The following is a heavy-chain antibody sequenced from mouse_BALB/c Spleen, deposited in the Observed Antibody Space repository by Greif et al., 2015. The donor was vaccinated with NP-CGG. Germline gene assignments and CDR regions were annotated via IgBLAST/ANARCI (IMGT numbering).Heavy chain of an antibody. CDR3: ARQLSYGMDY. J-gene: IGHJ4*01. Sequence: QVQLQQSGPDLVATSQSLSITCTVSGFSLTYYVVHWIRQPPGKGLEWLVVIWSDGSTTYNSALKSRLSISKDNSKSXVFLKMDSLQTDDTALYYCARQLSYGMDYWGQGTSVTVSS. V-gene: IGHV2-6-2*01. CDR1: GFSLTYYV. CDR2: IWSDGST.